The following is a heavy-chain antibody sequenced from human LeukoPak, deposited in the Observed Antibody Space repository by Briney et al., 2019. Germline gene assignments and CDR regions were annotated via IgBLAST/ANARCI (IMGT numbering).Heavy chain of an antibody. CDR1: GFTFSSYE. CDR3: ARARGDYDSSGYLGK. Sequence: GGSLRLSCAASGFTFSSYEMNWVRQAPGKGLEWVSYISSSGSTIYYADSVKGRFTISRDNSKNTLYLQMNSLRAEDTAVYYCARARGDYDSSGYLGKWGQGTLVTVSS. CDR2: ISSSGSTI. V-gene: IGHV3-48*03. D-gene: IGHD3-22*01. J-gene: IGHJ4*02.